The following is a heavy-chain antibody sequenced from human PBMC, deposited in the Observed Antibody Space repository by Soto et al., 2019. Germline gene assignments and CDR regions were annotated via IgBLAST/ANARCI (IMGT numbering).Heavy chain of an antibody. J-gene: IGHJ3*02. CDR2: IVVGSGNT. D-gene: IGHD3-22*01. V-gene: IGHV1-58*01. Sequence: SVKVSCKASGFTFTSSAVQWVRRARGQRLEWIGWIVVGSGNTNYAQKFQERVTITRDMSTSTAYMELSSLRSEDTAVYYCAATYYYDSSGYYYDAFDIWGQGTMVTVSS. CDR1: GFTFTSSA. CDR3: AATYYYDSSGYYYDAFDI.